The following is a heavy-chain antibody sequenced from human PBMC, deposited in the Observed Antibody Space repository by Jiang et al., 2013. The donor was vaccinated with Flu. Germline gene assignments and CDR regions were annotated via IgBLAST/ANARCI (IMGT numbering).Heavy chain of an antibody. V-gene: IGHV4-38-2*02. CDR3: ARGRYYGSGSYSDV. CDR1: GYSISSGYY. D-gene: IGHD3-10*01. J-gene: IGHJ6*02. CDR2: IYHSGST. Sequence: LLKPSETLSLTCTVSGYSISSGYYWGWIRQPPGKGLEWIGSIYHSGSTYYNPSLKSRVTISVDTSKNQFSLKLSSVTAADTAVYYCARGRYYGSGSYSDVWGQGTTVTVSS.